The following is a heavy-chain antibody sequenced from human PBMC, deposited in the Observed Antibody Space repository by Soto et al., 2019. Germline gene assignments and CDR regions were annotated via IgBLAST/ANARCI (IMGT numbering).Heavy chain of an antibody. J-gene: IGHJ4*02. V-gene: IGHV4-4*01. CDR3: ARVHNLVTTISALDS. CDR1: GYSIISTNW. Sequence: SETLSLTCAVSGYSIISTNWWSWVRQPPGKGLEWIGEIYRSGSANYNPSLKSRVTISVDKSKNQFSLNLSSMTAADTALYCCARVHNLVTTISALDSWGQGTLVTVSS. CDR2: IYRSGSA. D-gene: IGHD4-17*01.